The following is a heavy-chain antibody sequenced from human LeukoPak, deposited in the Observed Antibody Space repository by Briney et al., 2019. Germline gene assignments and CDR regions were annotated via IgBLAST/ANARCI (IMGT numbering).Heavy chain of an antibody. V-gene: IGHV3-21*01. CDR3: ARETDEAFDI. J-gene: IGHJ3*02. Sequence: GGSLRLSCAASGFTFSRNSMNWVRKAPGKGLEWVSSIGSRSSSIYYADSVKGRFTISRDNAKNSLYLQMNSLRAEDTAVYYCARETDEAFDIWGQGTMVTVSS. CDR1: GFTFSRNS. CDR2: IGSRSSSI.